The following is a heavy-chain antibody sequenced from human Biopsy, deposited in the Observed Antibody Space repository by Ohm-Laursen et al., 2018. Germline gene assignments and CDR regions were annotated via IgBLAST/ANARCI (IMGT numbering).Heavy chain of an antibody. J-gene: IGHJ6*02. CDR1: GGSISSDW. V-gene: IGHV4-59*01. CDR2: GNYSGTT. CDR3: TRATNSTGWPYYYFYGMDI. Sequence: SETLSRTGTGSGGSISSDWWSWIRQTPGKGLEWIGNGNYSGTTTYNPSLRSRVTISVDTSMNQNPLRLQSVTAADTAIYYCTRATNSTGWPYYYFYGMDIWGQGTTVTVSS. D-gene: IGHD2/OR15-2a*01.